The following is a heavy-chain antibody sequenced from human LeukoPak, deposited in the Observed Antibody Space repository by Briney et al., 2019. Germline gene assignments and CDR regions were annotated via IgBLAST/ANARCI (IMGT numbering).Heavy chain of an antibody. CDR1: GFTFSSYA. CDR3: AKSLVTVIPPGGY. J-gene: IGHJ1*01. D-gene: IGHD2-21*02. Sequence: PGGSLRLSCAASGFTFSSYAMSWVRQAPGKGLEWVSGISRSGGSTYYADSVKGRFTISRDNSKNTLFLQMNSLRAEDTAIYYCAKSLVTVIPPGGYWGESTRLTVSS. V-gene: IGHV3-23*01. CDR2: ISRSGGST.